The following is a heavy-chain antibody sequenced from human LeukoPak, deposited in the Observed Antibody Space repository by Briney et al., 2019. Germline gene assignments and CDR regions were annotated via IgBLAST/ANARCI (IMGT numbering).Heavy chain of an antibody. CDR2: IWYEGSNK. J-gene: IGHJ6*02. V-gene: IGHV3-33*01. CDR3: ARDGLMVYATYYYYGMDV. CDR1: GFTFSSYG. D-gene: IGHD2-8*01. Sequence: GGSLRLSCAASGFTFSSYGMHWVRQAPGKGLEWVAVIWYEGSNKYYADSVKGRFTISRDNSKNTLYLQMNSLRAEDTAVYYCARDGLMVYATYYYYGMDVWGQGTTVTVSS.